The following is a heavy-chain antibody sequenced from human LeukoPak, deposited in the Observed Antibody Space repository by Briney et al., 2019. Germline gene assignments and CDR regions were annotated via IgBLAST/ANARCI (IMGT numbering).Heavy chain of an antibody. V-gene: IGHV4-39*01. CDR3: ATSGYDTSPEY. CDR1: GGSISSSSYY. CDR2: IYYSGST. J-gene: IGHJ4*02. Sequence: SETLCLTCTVSGGSISSSSYYWGWIRQPPGKGLEWIGSIYYSGSTYYNPSLKSRVTISVDTSKNQFSLKLSSVIAADTAVYYCATSGYDTSPEYWGQGTLVTVSS. D-gene: IGHD5-12*01.